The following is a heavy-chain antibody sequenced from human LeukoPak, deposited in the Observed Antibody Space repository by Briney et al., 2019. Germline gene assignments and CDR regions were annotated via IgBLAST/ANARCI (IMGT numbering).Heavy chain of an antibody. Sequence: SETLSLTCAVYGGSFSGYYWSWIRQPPGKGLEWIGEINHSGSTNYNPSLKSRVTISVDTSKNQFSLKLSSVTAADTAVYYCARVTGSITYIDFWGQGTLVTVSS. V-gene: IGHV4-34*01. CDR3: ARVTGSITYIDF. CDR1: GGSFSGYY. CDR2: INHSGST. D-gene: IGHD3-10*01. J-gene: IGHJ4*02.